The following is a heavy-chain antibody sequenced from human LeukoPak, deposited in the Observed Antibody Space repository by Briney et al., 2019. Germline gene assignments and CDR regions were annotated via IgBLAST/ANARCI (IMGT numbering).Heavy chain of an antibody. CDR2: LNTDTGNP. D-gene: IGHD3-22*01. V-gene: IGHV7-4-1*02. CDR1: GYSFTSHA. CDR3: ARGSGYYGGYYFDY. Sequence: ASVKVSCKASGYSFTSHAINWVRQAPGQGLEWMGWLNTDTGNPTYAQDFTGRFVFSLDTSVSTAYLQISSLKAEDTAVYYCARGSGYYGGYYFDYWGQGTLVTVSS. J-gene: IGHJ4*02.